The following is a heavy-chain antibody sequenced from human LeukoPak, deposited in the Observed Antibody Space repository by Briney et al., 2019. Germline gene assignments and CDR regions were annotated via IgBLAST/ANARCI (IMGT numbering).Heavy chain of an antibody. V-gene: IGHV1-69*04. J-gene: IGHJ5*02. D-gene: IGHD2-2*01. CDR2: ITPIFGIA. CDR3: ARDYCSSTSCHGYYRSWFDP. Sequence: SAKVSSKASVGAFSSYAISWGPQAPGQRLESIVRITPIFGIANYAQKFQGRVTITADKSTSTAYMELSSLRSEDTAVYYCARDYCSSTSCHGYYRSWFDPWGQGTLVTVSS. CDR1: VGAFSSYA.